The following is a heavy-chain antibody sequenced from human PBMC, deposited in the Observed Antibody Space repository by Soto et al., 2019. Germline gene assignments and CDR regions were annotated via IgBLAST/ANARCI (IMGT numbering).Heavy chain of an antibody. Sequence: QVQLQESGPGLVKPSETLSLTCTVSGGSISSYYWSWIRQPPGKGLEWIGYIYYSGSTNYNPSLKSRLTISVDTATKQFSLMLSSATAADQAVYYCARHHDSWGQVNMVTVSS. CDR3: ARHHDS. CDR1: GGSISSYY. J-gene: IGHJ4*02. V-gene: IGHV4-59*08. CDR2: IYYSGST.